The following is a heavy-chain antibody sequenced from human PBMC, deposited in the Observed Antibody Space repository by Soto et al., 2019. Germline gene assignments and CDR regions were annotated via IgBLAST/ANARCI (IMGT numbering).Heavy chain of an antibody. CDR2: IFHSGNA. V-gene: IGHV4-59*01. J-gene: IGHJ4*01. D-gene: IGHD2-15*01. CDR1: GGSIRNVY. Sequence: SETLSLTCTVSGGSIRNVYWSWIRQAPGKGLEWIGFIFHSGNAKYNPSLKSRVTISVDTSKNQFSLSLDSVTAADTAVYFCARAHAPTLPFDYWGQGTPAPVYS. CDR3: ARAHAPTLPFDY.